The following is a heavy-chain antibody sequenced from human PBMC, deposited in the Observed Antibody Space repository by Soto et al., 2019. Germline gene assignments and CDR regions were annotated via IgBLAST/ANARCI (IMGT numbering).Heavy chain of an antibody. CDR3: ARVRSLHPDLIHPFLSDFDI. V-gene: IGHV3-23*03. CDR2: IYGDASRT. D-gene: IGHD2-21*01. CDR1: GFTFSTYT. Sequence: GGSLRLSCAAYGFTFSTYTMNWVRQAPGKRLEWVSGIYGDASRTVYADSVRGRFTISRDNSYNRVYLQMNSLSAGDTAVYYCARVRSLHPDLIHPFLSDFDIWGQGTMVTVSS. J-gene: IGHJ3*02.